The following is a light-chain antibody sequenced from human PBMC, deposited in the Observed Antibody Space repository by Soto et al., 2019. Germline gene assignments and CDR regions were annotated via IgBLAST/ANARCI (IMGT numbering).Light chain of an antibody. CDR1: QSVSSY. CDR2: DAS. CDR3: QQRSNWPST. J-gene: IGKJ3*01. Sequence: EFVLTQSPATLSLSPGERATLSCRASQSVSSYLAWYQQQPGQAPRLLIYDASNRATGIPARFSGSGSGTDFTLTISSLEPEDFAVYYCQQRSNWPSTCGPGTKADIK. V-gene: IGKV3-11*01.